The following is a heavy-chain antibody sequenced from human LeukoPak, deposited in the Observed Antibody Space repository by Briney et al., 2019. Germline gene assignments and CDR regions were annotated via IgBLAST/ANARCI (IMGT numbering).Heavy chain of an antibody. D-gene: IGHD3-22*01. CDR2: ISWNSGSI. V-gene: IGHV3-9*01. CDR3: ARDTLTYYYDSSGYGRAFDI. CDR1: GFTFDDYA. J-gene: IGHJ3*02. Sequence: GGSLRLSCAASGFTFDDYAMHWVRQAPGKGLEWVSGISWNSGSIGYADSVKGRFTISRDNAKNSLYLQMNSLRAGDTAVYYCARDTLTYYYDSSGYGRAFDIWGQGTMVTVSS.